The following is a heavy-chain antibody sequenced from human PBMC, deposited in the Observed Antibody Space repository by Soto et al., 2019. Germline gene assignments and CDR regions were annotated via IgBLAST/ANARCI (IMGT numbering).Heavy chain of an antibody. CDR2: IYYSGST. CDR3: AREDYGGYYYYGMDV. V-gene: IGHV4-59*01. CDR1: GGSISSYY. J-gene: IGHJ6*02. D-gene: IGHD4-17*01. Sequence: SETLSLTCTVSGGSISSYYWSWIRQPPGKGLEWIGYIYYSGSTNYNPSLKSRVTISVDTSKNQFSLKLSSVTAADTAVYYCAREDYGGYYYYGMDVRGQGTTVTVSS.